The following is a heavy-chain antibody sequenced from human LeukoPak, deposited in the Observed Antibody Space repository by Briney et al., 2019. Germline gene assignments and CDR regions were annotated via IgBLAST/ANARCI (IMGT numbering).Heavy chain of an antibody. D-gene: IGHD3-3*01. V-gene: IGHV5-51*01. CDR1: GYSFTSYW. CDR2: IYPGDSDT. J-gene: IGHJ5*02. CDR3: ARQYYDFWSGYGEGNWFDP. Sequence: GESLKISCKGSGYSFTSYWIGWVRQMPGKGLEWMGIIYPGDSDTRYSPSFQGQVTISADKSISTAYLQWSSLKASDTAMYYCARQYYDFWSGYGEGNWFDPWGQGTLVTVSS.